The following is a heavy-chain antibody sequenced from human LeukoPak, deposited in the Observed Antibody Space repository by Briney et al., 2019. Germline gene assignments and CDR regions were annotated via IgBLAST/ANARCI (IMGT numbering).Heavy chain of an antibody. J-gene: IGHJ6*02. Sequence: ASVKVSCKASGYTFASYDINWVRQATGQGLEWMGWMNPNSGNTGYAQKFQGRVTMTRNTSISTAYMELSSLRSEDTAVYYCARGFSSGARYYYGMDVWGQGTTVTVSS. D-gene: IGHD6-19*01. V-gene: IGHV1-8*01. CDR2: MNPNSGNT. CDR1: GYTFASYD. CDR3: ARGFSSGARYYYGMDV.